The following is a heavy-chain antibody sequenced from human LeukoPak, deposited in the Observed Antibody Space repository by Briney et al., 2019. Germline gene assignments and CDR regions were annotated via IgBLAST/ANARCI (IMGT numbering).Heavy chain of an antibody. V-gene: IGHV3-23*01. D-gene: IGHD2-8*02. J-gene: IGHJ3*01. Sequence: PGGSLRLSCAASGFAFNSYTMNWVRQAPGKGLEWVSSITGSGLSIHYADSVKGRFTISRDGSKNTLYLQMDSLRPEDTALSYCANGVGGGIWWSPFDFWGQGTMVTVSS. CDR2: ITGSGLSI. CDR3: ANGVGGGIWWSPFDF. CDR1: GFAFNSYT.